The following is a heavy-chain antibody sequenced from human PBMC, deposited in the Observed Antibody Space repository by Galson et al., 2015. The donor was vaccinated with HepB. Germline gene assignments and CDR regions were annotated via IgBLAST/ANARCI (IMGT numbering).Heavy chain of an antibody. Sequence: SLRLSCAASGFTFSSYAMSWVRQAPGKGLEWVSAISGSGGSTYYADSVKGRFTISRDNSKNTLYLQMNSLRAEDTAVYYCAKSGLYCSSTSCFVDYWGQGTLVTVSS. CDR1: GFTFSSYA. V-gene: IGHV3-23*01. CDR3: AKSGLYCSSTSCFVDY. CDR2: ISGSGGST. D-gene: IGHD2-2*01. J-gene: IGHJ4*02.